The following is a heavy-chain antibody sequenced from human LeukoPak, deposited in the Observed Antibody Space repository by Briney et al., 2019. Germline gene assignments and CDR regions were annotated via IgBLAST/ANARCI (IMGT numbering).Heavy chain of an antibody. Sequence: GGSLRLSCAASGFTFSSYWMHCGRQAPGKALMWVSRINSDGISTSYPDSVKGRFTISRDNAKNTLYLQMNSLRAEDTAVYYCARGRDGYSDYWGQGTLVTVSS. D-gene: IGHD5-24*01. CDR1: GFTFSSYW. J-gene: IGHJ4*02. CDR3: ARGRDGYSDY. CDR2: INSDGIST. V-gene: IGHV3-74*01.